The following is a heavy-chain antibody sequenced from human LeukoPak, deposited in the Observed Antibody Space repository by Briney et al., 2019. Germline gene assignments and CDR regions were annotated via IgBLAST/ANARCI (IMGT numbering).Heavy chain of an antibody. CDR3: AKEYLIGSSGSFDY. V-gene: IGHV3-23*01. CDR2: ISGSGGST. CDR1: GFTFSSYG. J-gene: IGHJ4*02. Sequence: GGTLRLSCAASGFTFSSYGMSWVRQAPGKGLEWVSAISGSGGSTYYADSVKGRFTISRDNSKNTLYLQMNSLRAEDTAVYYCAKEYLIGSSGSFDYWGQGTLVTVSS. D-gene: IGHD3-22*01.